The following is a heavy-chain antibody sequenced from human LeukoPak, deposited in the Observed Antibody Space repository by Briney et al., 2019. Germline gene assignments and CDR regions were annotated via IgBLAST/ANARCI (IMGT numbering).Heavy chain of an antibody. V-gene: IGHV3-21*01. CDR2: ISSSSSYI. D-gene: IGHD2-15*01. Sequence: GGSLRLSCAASGFTFSSYSMDWVRQAPGKGLEWVSSISSSSSYIYYADSVKGRFTISRDNAKNSLYLQMNSLRAEDTAVYYCARDVLGYCSGGSCYPDYWGQGTLVTVSS. J-gene: IGHJ4*02. CDR3: ARDVLGYCSGGSCYPDY. CDR1: GFTFSSYS.